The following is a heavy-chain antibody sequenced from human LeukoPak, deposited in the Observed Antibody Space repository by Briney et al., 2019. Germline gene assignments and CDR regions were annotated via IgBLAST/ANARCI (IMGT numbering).Heavy chain of an antibody. D-gene: IGHD5-18*01. J-gene: IGHJ4*02. V-gene: IGHV1-69*06. Sequence: ASVKVSCKASGGTFSSYAISWVRQAPGQGLEWMGGIIPIFGTANYAQKFQGRVTITADKSTTTAYMELSSLRSEDTAVYYCARDTYNYGSSAYYFDYWGQGTLVTVSS. CDR3: ARDTYNYGSSAYYFDY. CDR2: IIPIFGTA. CDR1: GGTFSSYA.